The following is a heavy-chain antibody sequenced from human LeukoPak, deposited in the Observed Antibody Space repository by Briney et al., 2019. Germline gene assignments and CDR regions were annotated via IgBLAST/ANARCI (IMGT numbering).Heavy chain of an antibody. CDR2: ITSSSGYM. D-gene: IGHD3-16*01. V-gene: IGHV3-21*01. Sequence: PGGSLRLSCAASGFTFDDYGMNWVRQAPGEGLEWVSSITSSSGYMSYADSVRGRFTISRDNAKNSLDLQMNSLRAEDTAVYYCAGEGLGFDYWGQGTMVTVSS. CDR3: AGEGLGFDY. J-gene: IGHJ4*02. CDR1: GFTFDDYG.